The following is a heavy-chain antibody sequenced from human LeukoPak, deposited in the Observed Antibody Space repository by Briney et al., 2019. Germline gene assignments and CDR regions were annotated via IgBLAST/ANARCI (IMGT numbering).Heavy chain of an antibody. V-gene: IGHV3-15*07. D-gene: IGHD3-22*01. CDR1: GFTFSNAW. Sequence: GGSLRLSCAASGFTFSNAWMNWVRQAPGKGLEWVGRIKSKTDGGTTDYAAPVKGRFTISRDDSKNTLYLQKNSLKTEDTAVYYCTTDYYDSSGYGYGMDVWGQGTTVTVSS. J-gene: IGHJ6*02. CDR2: IKSKTDGGTT. CDR3: TTDYYDSSGYGYGMDV.